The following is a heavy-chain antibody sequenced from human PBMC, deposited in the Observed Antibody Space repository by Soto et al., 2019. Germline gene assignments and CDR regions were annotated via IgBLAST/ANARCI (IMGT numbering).Heavy chain of an antibody. Sequence: GGSLRLSCTASGFTFGDYAMSWFRQAPGKGLEWVGFIRSKAYGGTTEYAASAKGRFTISRDDSKSIAYLQMNSLKTEDTAVYYCTRDGITIFGVVTYLFDYWGQGTLVTVSS. V-gene: IGHV3-49*03. CDR2: IRSKAYGGTT. J-gene: IGHJ4*02. CDR1: GFTFGDYA. D-gene: IGHD3-3*01. CDR3: TRDGITIFGVVTYLFDY.